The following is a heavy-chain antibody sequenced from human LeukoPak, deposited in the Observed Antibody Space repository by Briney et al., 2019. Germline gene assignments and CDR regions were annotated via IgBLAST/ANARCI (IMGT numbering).Heavy chain of an antibody. V-gene: IGHV4-34*01. CDR2: INHSGST. Sequence: SETLSLTCAVYGGSFSGYYWSWIRQPPGKGLEWIGEINHSGSTNYNPSLKSRVTISVDTSENQFSLKLSSVTAADTAVYYCARVSYGLPYFDYWGQGTLVTVSS. CDR3: ARVSYGLPYFDY. CDR1: GGSFSGYY. J-gene: IGHJ4*02. D-gene: IGHD5-18*01.